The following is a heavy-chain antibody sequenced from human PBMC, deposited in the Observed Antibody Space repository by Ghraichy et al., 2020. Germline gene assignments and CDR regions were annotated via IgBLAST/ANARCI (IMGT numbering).Heavy chain of an antibody. CDR1: GFTFSSYW. V-gene: IGHV3-74*01. CDR3: ARGGGDIVVVVAATPGYYYGMDV. J-gene: IGHJ6*02. Sequence: GGSLRLSCAASGFTFSSYWMHWVRQAPGKGLVWVSRINSDGSSTSYADSVKGRFTISRDNAKNTLYLQMNSLRAEDTAVYYCARGGGDIVVVVAATPGYYYGMDVWGQGTTVTVSS. CDR2: INSDGSST. D-gene: IGHD2-15*01.